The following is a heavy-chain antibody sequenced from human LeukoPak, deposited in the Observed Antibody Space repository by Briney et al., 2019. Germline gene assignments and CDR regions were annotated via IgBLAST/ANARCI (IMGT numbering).Heavy chain of an antibody. Sequence: GGSLRLSSAASGFTFSRYWMHWVRQAPGKGLVWVSRMNEDGTRIDYADSVKGRFTISRDNAKNTLYLQMDSLRVDDTAVYSCSTDFTRNDDSWGQGGLVGVSS. D-gene: IGHD1-1*01. CDR1: GFTFSRYW. V-gene: IGHV3-74*01. CDR3: STDFTRNDDS. CDR2: MNEDGTRI. J-gene: IGHJ4*02.